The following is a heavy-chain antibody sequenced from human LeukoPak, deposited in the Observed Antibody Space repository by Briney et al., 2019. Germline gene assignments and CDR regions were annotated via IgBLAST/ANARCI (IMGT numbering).Heavy chain of an antibody. CDR3: AKDPSSSGWGDNWFDP. J-gene: IGHJ5*02. CDR1: RFTFSTYA. Sequence: GGSLRLSCAASRFTFSTYAMSWVRQAPRKGLEWVSAISGNGGSTYYADSVKGRFTIPRDNSKNTLYLQMNSLRAEDTAVYYCAKDPSSSGWGDNWFDPWGQGTLVTVSS. CDR2: ISGNGGST. V-gene: IGHV3-23*01. D-gene: IGHD6-19*01.